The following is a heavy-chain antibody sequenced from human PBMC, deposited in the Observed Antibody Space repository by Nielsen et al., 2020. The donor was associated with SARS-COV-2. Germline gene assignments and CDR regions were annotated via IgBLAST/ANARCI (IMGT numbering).Heavy chain of an antibody. CDR3: AKGTTVTRGLYYYYGMDV. J-gene: IGHJ6*02. CDR2: ISYDGSNK. V-gene: IGHV3-30*18. CDR1: GFTFSSYG. D-gene: IGHD4-17*01. Sequence: GESLKISCAASGFTFSSYGMHWVRQAPGKGLEWVAVISYDGSNKYYADSVKGRFTISRDNSKNTLYLQMNSLRAEDTAVYYCAKGTTVTRGLYYYYGMDVWGQGTTVTVSS.